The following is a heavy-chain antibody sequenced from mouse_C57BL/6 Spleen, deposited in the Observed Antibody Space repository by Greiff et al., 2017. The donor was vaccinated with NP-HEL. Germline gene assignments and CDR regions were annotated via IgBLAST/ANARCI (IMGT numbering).Heavy chain of an antibody. CDR1: GFSLTSYA. V-gene: IGHV2-9-1*01. D-gene: IGHD1-1*01. Sequence: VKLVESGPGLVAPSQSLSITCTVSGFSLTSYAISWVRQPPGKGLEWLGVIWTGGGTYYNSALKSRLSISKDNSKSQVFLKMNSLQTDDTARYYCARITTVVARAMDYWGQGTSVTVSS. CDR2: IWTGGGT. J-gene: IGHJ4*01. CDR3: ARITTVVARAMDY.